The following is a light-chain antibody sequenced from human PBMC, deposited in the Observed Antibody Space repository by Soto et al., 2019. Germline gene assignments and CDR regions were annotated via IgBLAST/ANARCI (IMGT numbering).Light chain of an antibody. J-gene: IGKJ1*01. CDR1: QSVKLN. V-gene: IGKV3-20*01. CDR2: GSP. Sequence: DIVLTQTPATLSVSPGERGTLSCSARQSVKLNSAWSQQQPGQHPQLLIYGSPTRATGIPARFSGSGSGPDFTLTINSPEPEDFAVYYCQQYGSSPSFGHGTKVDIK. CDR3: QQYGSSPS.